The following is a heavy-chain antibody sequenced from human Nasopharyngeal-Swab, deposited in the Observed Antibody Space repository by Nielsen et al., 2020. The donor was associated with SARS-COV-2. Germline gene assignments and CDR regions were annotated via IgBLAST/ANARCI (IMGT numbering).Heavy chain of an antibody. CDR3: ARKRDYSGYDF. Sequence: SETLSLTCAFSGCSISRPCYSRNWIRQPPGQALEWLGYIYHSGSAYYNPSLKSRLSISVDTSKNQFSLELSSVTAADTAVYFCARKRDYSGYDFLGQGALVTVTS. V-gene: IGHV4-30-2*01. J-gene: IGHJ4*02. CDR2: IYHSGSA. CDR1: GCSISRPCYS. D-gene: IGHD4-11*01.